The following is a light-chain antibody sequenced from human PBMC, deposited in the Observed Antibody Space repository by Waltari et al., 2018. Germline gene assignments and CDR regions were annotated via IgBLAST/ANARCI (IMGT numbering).Light chain of an antibody. CDR3: QQSYSTPFT. CDR1: QSISSY. CDR2: AAS. V-gene: IGKV1-39*01. J-gene: IGKJ3*01. Sequence: IQTTQSPSSLSASVGDRVTITCRARQSISSYLNLYQQKPGKAPKLLIYAASSLQSGGPSRFSGSGSGTDFTLTISSLQPEDFATYYCQQSYSTPFTFGPGTKVDIK.